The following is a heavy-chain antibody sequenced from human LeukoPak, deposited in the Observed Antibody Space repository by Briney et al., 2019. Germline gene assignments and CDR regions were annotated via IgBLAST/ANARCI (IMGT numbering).Heavy chain of an antibody. Sequence: AGGSLRLSCAASGFTFSTYAMSWVRQAPGKGLEWVSLIYSGGSTYYAASVKGRFTIPRDNSKNTLYLQMNSLRPEDTAVYYSAKGYNYAYEYWGQGTLVTVSS. D-gene: IGHD5-18*01. CDR2: IYSGGST. J-gene: IGHJ4*02. CDR3: AKGYNYAYEY. V-gene: IGHV3-23*03. CDR1: GFTFSTYA.